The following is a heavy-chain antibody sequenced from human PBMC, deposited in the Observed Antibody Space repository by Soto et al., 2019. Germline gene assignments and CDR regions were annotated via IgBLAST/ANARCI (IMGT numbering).Heavy chain of an antibody. CDR3: ARVPGLDIVAPYGMDV. CDR1: GFTFSSYG. J-gene: IGHJ6*02. V-gene: IGHV3-33*01. Sequence: GGSLRLSCAASGFTFSSYGMHWVRQAPGKGLEWVAVIWYDGSNKYYADSVKGRFTISRDNSKNTLYLQMNSLRAEDTAVYYCARVPGLDIVAPYGMDVWGQGTTVTVSS. D-gene: IGHD5-12*01. CDR2: IWYDGSNK.